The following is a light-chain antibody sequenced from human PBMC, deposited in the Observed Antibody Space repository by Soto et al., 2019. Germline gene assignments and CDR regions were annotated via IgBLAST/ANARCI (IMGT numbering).Light chain of an antibody. Sequence: EIVLTQSPGTLSLSPGERATLSCRASQSISSSYLAWYQQKPGQAPRLLIYGASSRATGIPDRFSGSGSGTDFPLTISRLEPEDVAVYYCQQYGRSRTFGQGTKLEIK. CDR2: GAS. V-gene: IGKV3-20*01. CDR1: QSISSSY. CDR3: QQYGRSRT. J-gene: IGKJ2*01.